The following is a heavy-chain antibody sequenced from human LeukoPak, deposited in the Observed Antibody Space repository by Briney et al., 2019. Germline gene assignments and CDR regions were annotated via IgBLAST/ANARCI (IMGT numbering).Heavy chain of an antibody. CDR2: IKHDGSEK. D-gene: IGHD1-26*01. CDR1: GFTFSSFW. J-gene: IGHJ4*02. V-gene: IGHV3-7*01. Sequence: GGSLRLSCAAAGFTFSSFWLRWVRQAPGGGLEWVANIKHDGSEKNYVDSVKCRFTIARENAKNSLYLQMNSLRAEDTAVYYCARFHGSFDYWGQGTLVTVSS. CDR3: ARFHGSFDY.